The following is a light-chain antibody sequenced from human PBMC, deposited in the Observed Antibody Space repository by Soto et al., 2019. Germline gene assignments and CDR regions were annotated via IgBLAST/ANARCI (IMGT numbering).Light chain of an antibody. CDR3: QQYISWPPEFI. J-gene: IGKJ4*01. CDR1: QSVSNS. Sequence: EIVMTQSPATLSVSPGERATLSCRASQSVSNSLAWYQQKPGQAPRLLIYGASTRPTGIPARFSGSGSGTEFTLTISSLQSEDFAVDYCQQYISWPPEFIFGGGTKVEIK. CDR2: GAS. V-gene: IGKV3-15*01.